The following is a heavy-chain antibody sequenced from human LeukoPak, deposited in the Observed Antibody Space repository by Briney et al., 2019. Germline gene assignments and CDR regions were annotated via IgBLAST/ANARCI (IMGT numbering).Heavy chain of an antibody. CDR1: GYSISSGYY. D-gene: IGHD3-16*01. V-gene: IGHV4-38-2*02. CDR3: ARDRLGLFDY. J-gene: IGHJ4*02. CDR2: IYHSGST. Sequence: SETLSLTCTVSGYSISSGYYWGWIRQPPGKGVEWIGGIYHSGSTYYNPSLKSRVAISGDTDKNQFSLKLSSVTAADTAVYYCARDRLGLFDYWGQGTLVTVSS.